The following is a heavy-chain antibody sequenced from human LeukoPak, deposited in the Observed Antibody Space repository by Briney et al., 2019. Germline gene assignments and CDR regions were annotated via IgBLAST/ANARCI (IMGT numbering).Heavy chain of an antibody. Sequence: VASVKVSCKASGYTFTSYGISWVRQAPGQGLEWMGWISAYNGNTNYAQKLQGRVTMTTDTSTSTAYMELRSLRSDDTAVYYCARERNYDSSGYYSPYFDCWGQGTLVTVSS. CDR3: ARERNYDSSGYYSPYFDC. V-gene: IGHV1-18*01. D-gene: IGHD3-22*01. J-gene: IGHJ4*02. CDR1: GYTFTSYG. CDR2: ISAYNGNT.